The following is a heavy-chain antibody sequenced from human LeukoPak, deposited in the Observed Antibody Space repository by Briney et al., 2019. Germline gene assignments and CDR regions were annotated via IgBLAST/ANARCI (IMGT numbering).Heavy chain of an antibody. J-gene: IGHJ6*02. CDR3: ARGGDCSGGSCLGMDV. D-gene: IGHD2-15*01. Sequence: SETLSLTCTVSGVSISSSSYYWGWIRQPPGKGLEWIGSLYKSGTAYYIPSLKSRVTISVDTSKNQFSLKLSSVTAADTAVYYCARGGDCSGGSCLGMDVWGQGTTVTVSS. V-gene: IGHV4-39*07. CDR1: GVSISSSSYY. CDR2: LYKSGTA.